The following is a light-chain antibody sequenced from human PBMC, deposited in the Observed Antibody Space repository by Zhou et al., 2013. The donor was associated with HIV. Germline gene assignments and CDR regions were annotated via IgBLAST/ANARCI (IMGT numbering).Light chain of an antibody. Sequence: DIQMTQSPSSLSASVGDRVTITCRASQNISSYLNWYQQKPGKAPKLLIYAASSLQGGVPSRFSGSGSGTDFTLTISSLQPEDFATYSCQQSYSTPLTFGGGTKVEIK. CDR3: QQSYSTPLT. CDR1: QNISSY. J-gene: IGKJ4*01. CDR2: AAS. V-gene: IGKV1-39*01.